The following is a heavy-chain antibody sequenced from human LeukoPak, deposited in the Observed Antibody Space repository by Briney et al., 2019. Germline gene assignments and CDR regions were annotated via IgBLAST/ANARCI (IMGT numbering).Heavy chain of an antibody. D-gene: IGHD3-16*01. V-gene: IGHV5-51*01. CDR3: ASHIAFRGVPVSYYYYGMDV. J-gene: IGHJ6*02. CDR1: GYSFTSYW. CDR2: IYPGDSDT. Sequence: GESLKISCKGSGYSFTSYWIGWVRQMPGKGLEWMGIIYPGDSDTRYSPSFQGQVTISADKSISTAYLQWSSLKASDTAMYYCASHIAFRGVPVSYYYYGMDVWGQGTTVTVSS.